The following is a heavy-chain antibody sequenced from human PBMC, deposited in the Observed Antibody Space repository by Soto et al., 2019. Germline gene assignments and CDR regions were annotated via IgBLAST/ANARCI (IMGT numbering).Heavy chain of an antibody. CDR2: ISGHNGNT. CDR3: ARDRSPDFWSGYGNYDAFDI. D-gene: IGHD3-3*01. CDR1: GYTFTSYG. Sequence: ASVKVSCKASGYTFTSYGISWVRQAPGQGLEWMGWISGHNGNTKYAQKLQGRVTMTTDTSTSTAYMELRSLRSDDTAVYYCARDRSPDFWSGYGNYDAFDIWGQGTMVTVSS. J-gene: IGHJ3*02. V-gene: IGHV1-18*01.